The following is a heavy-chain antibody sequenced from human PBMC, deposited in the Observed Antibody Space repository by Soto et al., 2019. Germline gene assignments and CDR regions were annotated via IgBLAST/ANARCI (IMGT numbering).Heavy chain of an antibody. CDR1: GGSISSGGYY. D-gene: IGHD3-16*01. V-gene: IGHV4-31*03. Sequence: SETLSLTCTVSGGSISSGGYYWSWIRQHPGKGLEWIGYIYYSGSTYYNPSLKSRVTISVDTSKNQFSLKLSSVTAADTAVYYCARDNKATFGHDAFDIWGQGTMVTVSS. CDR2: IYYSGST. CDR3: ARDNKATFGHDAFDI. J-gene: IGHJ3*02.